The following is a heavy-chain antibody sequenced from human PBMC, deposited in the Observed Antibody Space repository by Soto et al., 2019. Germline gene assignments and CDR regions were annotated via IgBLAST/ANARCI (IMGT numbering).Heavy chain of an antibody. D-gene: IGHD4-17*01. J-gene: IGHJ3*02. CDR1: GFSLSTSGMR. CDR3: ARTDFDYGGKRDAFDI. V-gene: IGHV2-70*04. CDR2: IDWDDDK. Sequence: SGPTLVNPTQTLTLTCTFSGFSLSTSGMRVSWIRQPPGKALEWLARIDWDDDKFYSTSLKTRLTISKDTSKNQVVLTMTNMDPVDTATYYCARTDFDYGGKRDAFDIWGQGTMVTVSS.